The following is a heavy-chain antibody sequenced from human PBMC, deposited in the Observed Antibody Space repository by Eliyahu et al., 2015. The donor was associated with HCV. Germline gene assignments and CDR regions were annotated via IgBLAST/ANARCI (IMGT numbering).Heavy chain of an antibody. CDR3: ARGPETKSAYYYNY. CDR1: GGTFSSYS. V-gene: IGHV1-69*01. J-gene: IGHJ4*02. Sequence: QVQLVQSGAEVKKPGSSVKVSCKASGGTFSSYSIDWVRQAPGQGLEWMGGVIPMFGTANYAQKFQGRVTITADESTSTVHMELSSLRSEDTAVYYCARGPETKSAYYYNYWDQGTLVTVSS. D-gene: IGHD3-22*01. CDR2: VIPMFGTA.